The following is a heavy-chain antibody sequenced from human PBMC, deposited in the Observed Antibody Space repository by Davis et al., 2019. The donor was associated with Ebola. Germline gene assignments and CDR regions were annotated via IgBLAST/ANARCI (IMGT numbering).Heavy chain of an antibody. Sequence: GESLKISCAASGFTFSSYSMNWVRQAPGKGLEWVSYISSSSSTIYYADSVKGRFTISRDNAKNSLYLQMNSLRAEDTAVYYCARELTIFGVNRHYFDYWGQGTLVTVSS. CDR2: ISSSSSTI. J-gene: IGHJ4*02. D-gene: IGHD3-3*01. V-gene: IGHV3-48*04. CDR1: GFTFSSYS. CDR3: ARELTIFGVNRHYFDY.